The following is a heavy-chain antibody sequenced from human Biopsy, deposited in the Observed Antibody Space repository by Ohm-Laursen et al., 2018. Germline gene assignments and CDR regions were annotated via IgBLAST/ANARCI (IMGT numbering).Heavy chain of an antibody. V-gene: IGHV4-4*07. J-gene: IGHJ3*02. Sequence: SDTLSLTCTVSGGSLSSYYWSWIRQPAGKGLEWIGRIYSSGSTNYNPSLKSRVTLSMDTSKRQFSLKLSFVTAADTAVYYCARWTPEYDSSRYYLDAFDIWGQGTKATVSS. D-gene: IGHD3-22*01. CDR3: ARWTPEYDSSRYYLDAFDI. CDR2: IYSSGST. CDR1: GGSLSSYY.